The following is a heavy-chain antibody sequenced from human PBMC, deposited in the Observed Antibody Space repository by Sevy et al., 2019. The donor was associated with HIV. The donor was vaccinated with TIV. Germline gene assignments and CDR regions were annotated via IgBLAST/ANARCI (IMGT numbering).Heavy chain of an antibody. CDR1: GYTFTSYY. V-gene: IGHV1-46*01. D-gene: IGHD1-26*01. CDR2: INPSGGST. Sequence: ASVKVSCKASGYTFTSYYIHWVRQAPGQGLEWMGIINPSGGSTSYPQKFQGRLTMTRDTSTSTVYMELSSLRSEDTAMYYCAREGGSGSYYNYWGQGTLVTVSS. CDR3: AREGGSGSYYNY. J-gene: IGHJ4*02.